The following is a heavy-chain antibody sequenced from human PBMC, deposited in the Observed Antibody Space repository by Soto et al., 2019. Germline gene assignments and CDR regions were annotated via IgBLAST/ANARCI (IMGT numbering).Heavy chain of an antibody. CDR3: ASADCSGGSCYSVGRFYYYYYMDV. D-gene: IGHD2-15*01. Sequence: GGSLRLSCAASGFTVGSNYMSWVRQAPGKGLEWVSVIYSGGSTYYADSVKGRFTISRDNSKNTLYLQMNSLRAEDTAVYYCASADCSGGSCYSVGRFYYYYYMDVWGKGTTVTVSS. CDR2: IYSGGST. V-gene: IGHV3-66*01. J-gene: IGHJ6*03. CDR1: GFTVGSNY.